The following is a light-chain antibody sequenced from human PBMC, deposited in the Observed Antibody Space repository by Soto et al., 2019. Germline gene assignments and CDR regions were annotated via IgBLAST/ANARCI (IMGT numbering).Light chain of an antibody. V-gene: IGLV4-60*02. CDR3: ETWDSNILV. CDR2: LEGSGSY. CDR1: SGHSSYI. J-gene: IGLJ2*01. Sequence: QAVVTQSSSASASLGSLVKLTCTLSSGHSSYIIAWHQQQPGKAPRYLMKLEGSGSYNKGSGVPDRFSGSSSGADRYLTISNLQFEDEADYYCETWDSNILVFGGGTKLTVL.